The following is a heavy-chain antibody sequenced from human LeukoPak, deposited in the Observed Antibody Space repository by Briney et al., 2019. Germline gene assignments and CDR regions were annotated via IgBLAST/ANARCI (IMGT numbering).Heavy chain of an antibody. Sequence: GGSLRLSCVASGITFSNAWMSWVRQAPGKGLEWVATIGGAGTTTFYADSVKGRFTISRDNYKTTLYLQMNSLRAEDTAVYYCGKGINYYDNSGYFKHWGQGTLVTVSS. CDR2: IGGAGTTT. CDR1: GITFSNAW. D-gene: IGHD3-22*01. CDR3: GKGINYYDNSGYFKH. J-gene: IGHJ4*02. V-gene: IGHV3-23*01.